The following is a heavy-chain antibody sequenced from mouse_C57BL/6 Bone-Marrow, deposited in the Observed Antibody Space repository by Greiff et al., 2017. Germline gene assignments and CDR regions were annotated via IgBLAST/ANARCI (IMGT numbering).Heavy chain of an antibody. J-gene: IGHJ4*01. D-gene: IGHD1-1*01. CDR2: IHPNSGST. V-gene: IGHV1-64*01. CDR1: GYTFTSYW. Sequence: VQLQQPGAELVKPGASVKLSCKASGYTFTSYWMHWVKQRPGQGLEWIGMIHPNSGSTNYNEKFKSKATLTVDKSSSTAYMQLSSLTSEDSAVYYGARGDYYGSSYAMDYWGQGTSVTVSS. CDR3: ARGDYYGSSYAMDY.